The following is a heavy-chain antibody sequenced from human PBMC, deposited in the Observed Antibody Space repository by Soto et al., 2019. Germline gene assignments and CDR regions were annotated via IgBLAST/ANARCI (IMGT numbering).Heavy chain of an antibody. Sequence: EVQLLESGGALVQSGGSLRLSCAASGFTFNNYAMGWVRQAPGKGLQWVSSISSSGDSTYYRDSVKGRFTISRDNSKNTLYVQMTSLRVEDTAVYYCARDADYTDGTGYYRAWWYYPIDVWGQGTTVTVSS. V-gene: IGHV3-23*01. CDR3: ARDADYTDGTGYYRAWWYYPIDV. CDR1: GFTFNNYA. J-gene: IGHJ6*02. CDR2: ISSSGDST. D-gene: IGHD3-22*01.